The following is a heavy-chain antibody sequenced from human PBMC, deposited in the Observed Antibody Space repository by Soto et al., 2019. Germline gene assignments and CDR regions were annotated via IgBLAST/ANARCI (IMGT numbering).Heavy chain of an antibody. CDR1: GFTFSSYA. Sequence: GGSLRLSCAASGFTFSSYAMHWVRQAPGKGLEYVSAISSNGGSTYYANSVKGRFTISRDNSKNTLYLQMGSLRAEDMAVYYCARVGGYDILTGYSHFDYWGQGTLVTVSS. D-gene: IGHD3-9*01. V-gene: IGHV3-64*01. J-gene: IGHJ4*02. CDR2: ISSNGGST. CDR3: ARVGGYDILTGYSHFDY.